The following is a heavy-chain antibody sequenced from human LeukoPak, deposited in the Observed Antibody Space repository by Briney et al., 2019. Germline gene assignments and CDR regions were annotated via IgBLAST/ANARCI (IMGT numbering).Heavy chain of an antibody. J-gene: IGHJ4*02. D-gene: IGHD1-26*01. CDR3: AREGSGSYGLGY. Sequence: ASVKVSCKASGDTFSSYGISWVRQAPGQGLEWMGWINPNSGGTNYAQKFQGRVTMTRDTSISTAYMELSRLRSDDTAVYYCAREGSGSYGLGYWGQGTLVTVSS. V-gene: IGHV1-2*02. CDR2: INPNSGGT. CDR1: GDTFSSYG.